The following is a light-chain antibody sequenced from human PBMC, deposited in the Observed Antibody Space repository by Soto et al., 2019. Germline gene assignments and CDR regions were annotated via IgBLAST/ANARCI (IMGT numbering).Light chain of an antibody. J-gene: IGKJ1*01. Sequence: EIVMAQSPATLSVSPGRISPLSCRGRQSISDTLAWYQQKPGQAPRLLIYGASTRAPGFPARFSGSGSGTDFTITISSMKSEDFEVYYCQQYNNWTWTFGQGTKGDI. CDR1: QSISDT. CDR2: GAS. CDR3: QQYNNWTWT. V-gene: IGKV3-15*01.